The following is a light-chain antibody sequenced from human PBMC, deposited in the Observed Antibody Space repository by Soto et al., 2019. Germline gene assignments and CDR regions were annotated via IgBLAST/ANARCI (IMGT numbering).Light chain of an antibody. CDR1: QSVSSSY. J-gene: IGKJ3*01. V-gene: IGKV3D-20*02. Sequence: EIVLTQSPCTLSLSPGERGTLSCRASQSVSSSYLAWYQQKPGQAPRLLIYGASSRATGIPDRFSGSGSGTDFTLTISRLEPEDFAVYYCQQRSNWPPSFGPGTKVDIK. CDR2: GAS. CDR3: QQRSNWPPS.